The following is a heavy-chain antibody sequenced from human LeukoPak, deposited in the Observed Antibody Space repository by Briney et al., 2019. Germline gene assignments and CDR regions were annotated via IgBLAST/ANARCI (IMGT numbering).Heavy chain of an antibody. CDR1: GGSISSYY. J-gene: IGHJ4*02. D-gene: IGHD1-20*01. CDR2: IYYSGTT. V-gene: IGHV4-59*05. Sequence: PSETLSLTCTVSGGSISSYYWSWIRQPAGKGLEWIGSIYYSGTTYYNPSLKSRVTISVDTSKNQVSLKLTSVTATDTAVYYCARHNPYFDYWGQGTLVTVSS. CDR3: ARHNPYFDY.